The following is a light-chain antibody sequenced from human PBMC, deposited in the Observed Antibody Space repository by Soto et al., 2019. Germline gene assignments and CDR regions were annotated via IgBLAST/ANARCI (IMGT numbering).Light chain of an antibody. CDR3: XXXNNWPT. J-gene: IGKJ1*01. Sequence: EIVMTQSPATLSVSPGERATLSCRASQSVNSNLAWYQQKPGQAPRLLIYGASTRATGVPARFSGSGSGTEFILTVSSLQSXXXXXXXXXXXNNWPTFGQGTKVEIK. CDR2: GAS. V-gene: IGKV3-15*01. CDR1: QSVNSN.